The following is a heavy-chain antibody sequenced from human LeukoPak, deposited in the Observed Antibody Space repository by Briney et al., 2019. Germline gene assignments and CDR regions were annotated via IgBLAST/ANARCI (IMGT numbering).Heavy chain of an antibody. CDR3: ARVSVFGVVIPPDF. D-gene: IGHD3-3*01. CDR1: GFTFSRYA. V-gene: IGHV3-30*01. Sequence: GGSLRLSCAASGFTFSRYAIHWVRQAPGKGLEWVAVISSDGNSKYYADSVKGRFTISRDNSKNTLYLQMNSIRAEDTAVYYCARVSVFGVVIPPDFWGQGTLVTVSS. J-gene: IGHJ4*02. CDR2: ISSDGNSK.